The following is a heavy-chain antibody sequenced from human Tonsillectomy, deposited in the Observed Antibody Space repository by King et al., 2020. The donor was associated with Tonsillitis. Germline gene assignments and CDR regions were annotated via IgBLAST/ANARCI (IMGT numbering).Heavy chain of an antibody. D-gene: IGHD4-17*01. CDR2: INPSGGGR. V-gene: IGHV1-46*01. CDR1: GYTFTSKF. CDR3: ARVRDGDYAAEF. J-gene: IGHJ4*02. Sequence: VQLVESGAEVKKPGASMKISCKASGYTFTSKFMHWVRQAPGQGLEWMGIINPSGGGRSYAQKFQGRVTMTRDTSTGTFYMELSGLTSEDTAAYYCARVRDGDYAAEFWGQGTLVTVSS.